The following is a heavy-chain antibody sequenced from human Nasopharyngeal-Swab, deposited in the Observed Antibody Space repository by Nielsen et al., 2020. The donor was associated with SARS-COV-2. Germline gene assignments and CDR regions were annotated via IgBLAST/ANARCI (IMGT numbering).Heavy chain of an antibody. V-gene: IGHV3-48*04. Sequence: GESLKISCAASGFTFSSYSMNWVRQAPGKGLEWVSYISSSSGTIYYADSVKGRFTISRDNAKNSLYLQMNSLRAEDTAVYYCAGYCSSTSCSRNYYYYYMDVWGKGTTVTVSS. J-gene: IGHJ6*03. D-gene: IGHD2-2*01. CDR2: ISSSSGTI. CDR1: GFTFSSYS. CDR3: AGYCSSTSCSRNYYYYYMDV.